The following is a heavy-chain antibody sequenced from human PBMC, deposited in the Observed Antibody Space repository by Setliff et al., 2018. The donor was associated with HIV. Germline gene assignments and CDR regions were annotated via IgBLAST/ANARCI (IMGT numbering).Heavy chain of an antibody. D-gene: IGHD5-12*01. CDR2: INADSGNT. CDR3: ARERASGKPPLLNWYFDL. V-gene: IGHV1-3*01. CDR1: GYTFTNFL. J-gene: IGHJ2*01. Sequence: ASVKVSCKASGYTFTNFLMYWVRQAPGQRLEWMGWINADSGNTKYSQKFQGRITISRDTSASTAYMELRSLGSEGTAVYFCARERASGKPPLLNWYFDLWGRGTLVTVSS.